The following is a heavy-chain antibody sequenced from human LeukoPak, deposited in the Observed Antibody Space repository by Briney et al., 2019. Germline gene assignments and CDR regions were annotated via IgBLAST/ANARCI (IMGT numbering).Heavy chain of an antibody. CDR3: AKDLNGYSSG. CDR1: GFTFSSDG. CDR2: ISYDGSNK. D-gene: IGHD6-19*01. V-gene: IGHV3-30*18. Sequence: PGRSLRLSCAASGFTFSSDGMPWVRQAPGKGLEWVAVISYDGSNKYYADSVKGRFTISRDNSKNTLYLQMNSLRAEDTAVYYCAKDLNGYSSGWGQGTLVTVSS. J-gene: IGHJ4*02.